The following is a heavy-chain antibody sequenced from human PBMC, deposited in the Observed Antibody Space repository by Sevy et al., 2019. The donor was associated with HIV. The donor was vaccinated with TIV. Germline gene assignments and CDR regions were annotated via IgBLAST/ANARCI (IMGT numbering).Heavy chain of an antibody. CDR1: GFTFAKYS. CDR3: AREGCTQPHDY. D-gene: IGHD2-8*01. V-gene: IGHV3-23*01. J-gene: IGHJ4*02. CDR2: FSFGCGRI. Sequence: GGSLRLSCAASGFTFAKYSMSWVRQAPGKGLEWVSTFSFGCGRINYADSVKGRFTISRDDSKNTLFFQMNSLRAEDTATYFCAREGCTQPHDYWGQGTLFTASS.